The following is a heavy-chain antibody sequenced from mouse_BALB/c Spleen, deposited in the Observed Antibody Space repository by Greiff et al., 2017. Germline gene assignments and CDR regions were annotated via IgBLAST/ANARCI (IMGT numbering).Heavy chain of an antibody. Sequence: EVKVEESGGGLVQPGGSLKLSCAASGFTFSSYGMSWVRQTPDKRLELVATINSNGGSTYYPDSVKGRFTISRDNAKNTLYLQMSSLKSEDTAMYYCARDLHYYGSFDYWGQGTTLTVSS. J-gene: IGHJ2*01. CDR2: INSNGGST. CDR1: GFTFSSYG. D-gene: IGHD1-2*01. V-gene: IGHV5-6-3*01. CDR3: ARDLHYYGSFDY.